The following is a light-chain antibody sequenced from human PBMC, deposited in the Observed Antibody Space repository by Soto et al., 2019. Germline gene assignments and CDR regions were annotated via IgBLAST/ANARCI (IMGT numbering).Light chain of an antibody. CDR2: GAS. J-gene: IGKJ2*01. CDR3: QQYGGSPLYT. V-gene: IGKV3-20*01. CDR1: QSVSSSY. Sequence: EIVLTQSPGTLSLSPGERATLSCRASQSVSSSYLAWYQKKPGQAPRLLICGASSRATGIPDRFSGSGSGTDFTLTISRLEPEDFAVYYCQQYGGSPLYTFGQGTKLEIK.